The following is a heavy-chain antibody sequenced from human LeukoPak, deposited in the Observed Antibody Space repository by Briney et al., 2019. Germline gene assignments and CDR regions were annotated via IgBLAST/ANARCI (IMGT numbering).Heavy chain of an antibody. CDR2: MNPNSGNT. J-gene: IGHJ6*02. D-gene: IGHD7-27*01. V-gene: IGHV1-8*01. Sequence: ASVKVSCKASGYTFTSYDINWVRQATGQGLEWMGWMNPNSGNTGYAQKFQGRVTMTRNTSISTAYMELSSLRSEDTAVYYCAGELGIGRAYYYYYGMDVWGQGTTVTVSS. CDR3: AGELGIGRAYYYYYGMDV. CDR1: GYTFTSYD.